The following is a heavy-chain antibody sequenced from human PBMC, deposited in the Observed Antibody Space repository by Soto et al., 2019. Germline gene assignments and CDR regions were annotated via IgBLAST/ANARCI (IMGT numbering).Heavy chain of an antibody. J-gene: IGHJ5*02. Sequence: EVQLVESGGGLVQPGGSLRLSCAASGFTVSSNYMSWVRQAPGKGLEWVSVIYSGGTTYYADSVKGRFTISRDNSKNTLDLQMSSLIAEDTAVYYWARSGDSSDYRSCFDPWGQGTLVSVSS. CDR3: ARSGDSSDYRSCFDP. V-gene: IGHV3-66*01. D-gene: IGHD3-22*01. CDR1: GFTVSSNY. CDR2: IYSGGTT.